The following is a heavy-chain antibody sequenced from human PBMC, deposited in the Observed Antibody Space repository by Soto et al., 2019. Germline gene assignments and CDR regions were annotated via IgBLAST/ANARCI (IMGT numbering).Heavy chain of an antibody. CDR3: ARQPESTSYFDY. V-gene: IGHV4-39*01. D-gene: IGHD2-2*01. J-gene: IGHJ4*02. Sequence: PSETLCVTWSVSGASISTSSGFCGMNRQAPGKGLEWIGNVYQSGTTRLNPSLKSRVSIFVDRSKNQFSLELNSATAADRAVYYCARQPESTSYFDYWGQGILVTVSS. CDR1: GASISTSSGF. CDR2: VYQSGTT.